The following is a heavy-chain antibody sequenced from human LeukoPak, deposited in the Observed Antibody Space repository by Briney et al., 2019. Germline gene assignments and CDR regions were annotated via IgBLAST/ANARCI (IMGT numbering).Heavy chain of an antibody. J-gene: IGHJ4*02. D-gene: IGHD2-21*01. CDR3: ARDLSGRIPHFDY. CDR1: GYTFTTYS. CDR2: SNTYIGNA. Sequence: ASVKVSCKASGYTFTTYSISWVRQAPGQGLEWMGWSNTYIGNANYAQKFQGRVTMTTDTSTSTAYMELRSLRSDDTAVYYCARDLSGRIPHFDYWGQGTLVTVSS. V-gene: IGHV1-18*01.